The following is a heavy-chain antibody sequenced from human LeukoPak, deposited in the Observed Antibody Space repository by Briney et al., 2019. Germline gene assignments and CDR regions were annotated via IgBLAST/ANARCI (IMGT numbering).Heavy chain of an antibody. V-gene: IGHV1-69*04. CDR3: ASSGAQGGKQLAHNWFDP. CDR2: IIPTLGIA. Sequence: SVKVSCKASGGTFSSYAISWVRQAPGQGLEWMGRIIPTLGIANYAQKFQGRVTITADKSTSTAYMELSSLRSEDTAVYYCASSGAQGGKQLAHNWFDPWGQGTLVTVSS. D-gene: IGHD6-6*01. CDR1: GGTFSSYA. J-gene: IGHJ5*02.